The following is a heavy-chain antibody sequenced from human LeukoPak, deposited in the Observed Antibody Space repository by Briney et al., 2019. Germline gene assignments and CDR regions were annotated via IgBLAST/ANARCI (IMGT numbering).Heavy chain of an antibody. CDR1: GFTFSSYA. J-gene: IGHJ4*02. V-gene: IGHV3-30*04. D-gene: IGHD6-19*01. Sequence: GRSLRLSCAASGFTFSSYAMHGVRQAPGKGLEWVAVISYDGSNKYYADSVKGRFTISRDNSKNTLYLQMNSLRAEDTAVYYCARGQWLVTGGYFHHWGQGTLVTAPS. CDR2: ISYDGSNK. CDR3: ARGQWLVTGGYFHH.